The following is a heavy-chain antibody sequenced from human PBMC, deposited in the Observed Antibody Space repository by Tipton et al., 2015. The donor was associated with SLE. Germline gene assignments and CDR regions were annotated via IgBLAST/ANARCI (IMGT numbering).Heavy chain of an antibody. J-gene: IGHJ3*02. Sequence: TLSLTCTVSGGSMTSDTYYWSWIRQPAGKRLEWIGRIYTSGTTNYTPSLNSRVTISVDTSKNEFSLKLTSVTAADAGVYYCARAYFSGSDYDYVDGSDIWGQGTMVTVSS. CDR2: IYTSGTT. D-gene: IGHD3-16*01. CDR1: GGSMTSDTYY. CDR3: ARAYFSGSDYDYVDGSDI. V-gene: IGHV4-61*02.